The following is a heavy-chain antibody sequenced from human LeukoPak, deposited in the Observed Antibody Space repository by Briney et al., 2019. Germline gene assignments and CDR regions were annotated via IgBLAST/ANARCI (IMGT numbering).Heavy chain of an antibody. V-gene: IGHV3-23*01. D-gene: IGHD2-21*02. CDR2: ISRTGGNT. CDR1: GFTFSSYA. J-gene: IGHJ4*02. CDR3: AKGTYCGGDCYSYFDS. Sequence: PGGSLRLSCVVSGFTFSSYAMSWVRQGPGEGLKWVSGISRTGGNTDYADSVKGRFIISRDNSKKTLYLQMNSLRAEDTAVYYCAKGTYCGGDCYSYFDSWGQGTLVTVSS.